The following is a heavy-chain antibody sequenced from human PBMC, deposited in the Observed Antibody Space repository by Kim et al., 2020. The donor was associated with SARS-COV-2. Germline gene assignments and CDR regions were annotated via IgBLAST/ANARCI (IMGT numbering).Heavy chain of an antibody. CDR3: ARGRRFDNYVWDLRDIGYYGMDV. Sequence: GGSLRLSCAASGFNFGDYGMSWVRQAPGKGLEWVSGINWNGGSTGYADSVKGRFTISRDNAKNSLYLQMNSLRAEDTALYYCARGRRFDNYVWDLRDIGYYGMDVWGQGTTVTVSS. CDR1: GFNFGDYG. J-gene: IGHJ6*02. CDR2: INWNGGST. D-gene: IGHD3-16*01. V-gene: IGHV3-20*04.